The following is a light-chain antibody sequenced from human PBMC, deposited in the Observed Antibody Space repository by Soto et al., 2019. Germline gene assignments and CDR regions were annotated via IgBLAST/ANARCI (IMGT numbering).Light chain of an antibody. CDR3: QQSYTTPRT. V-gene: IGKV1-39*01. J-gene: IGKJ1*01. CDR2: AAS. CDR1: QSISTF. Sequence: DIQMNRSPSSLSTSVGDRVSVTCRASQSISTFLNWYQQRPGEAPKLLIYAASSLQSGVPSRFSGSGSGADVTLTIGSLQPEDFATYYCQQSYTTPRTFGQGTKVEVK.